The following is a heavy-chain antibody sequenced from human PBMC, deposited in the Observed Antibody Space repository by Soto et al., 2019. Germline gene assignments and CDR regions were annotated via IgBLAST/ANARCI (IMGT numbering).Heavy chain of an antibody. V-gene: IGHV4-4*02. CDR3: ARDRGSAAYYYYGMDV. CDR1: GGSISSSNW. CDR2: IYHSGST. Sequence: TSETLSLTCAVSGGSISSSNWWSWVRQPPGKGLEWIGEIYHSGSTNYNPSLKSRVTISVDKSKNQFSLKLSSVTAADTAVYYCARDRGSAAYYYYGMDVWGQGTTVTVSS. D-gene: IGHD6-13*01. J-gene: IGHJ6*02.